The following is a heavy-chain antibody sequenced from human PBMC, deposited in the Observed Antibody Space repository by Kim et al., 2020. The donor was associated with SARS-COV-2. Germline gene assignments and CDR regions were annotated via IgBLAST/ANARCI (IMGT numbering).Heavy chain of an antibody. CDR3: ARVAYYGSGTTDY. V-gene: IGHV4-34*01. Sequence: NPSLKSRVTISVDTSKNQFSLKLSSVTAAETAVDYCARVAYYGSGTTDYWGQGTLVTVSS. J-gene: IGHJ4*02. D-gene: IGHD3-10*01.